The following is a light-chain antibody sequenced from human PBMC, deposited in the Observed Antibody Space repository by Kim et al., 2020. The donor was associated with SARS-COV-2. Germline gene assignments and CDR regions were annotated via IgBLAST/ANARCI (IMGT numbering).Light chain of an antibody. J-gene: IGLJ3*02. CDR2: DNS. V-gene: IGLV1-51*01. Sequence: GQKVTISCSESGPKIGNDYVSWYQQLPATAPKLLIYDNSKRPSVIPDRFSGSKSGTSATLVITGLQTGDEADYYCAAWDSSLTTVVFGGGTQLTVL. CDR3: AAWDSSLTTVV. CDR1: GPKIGNDY.